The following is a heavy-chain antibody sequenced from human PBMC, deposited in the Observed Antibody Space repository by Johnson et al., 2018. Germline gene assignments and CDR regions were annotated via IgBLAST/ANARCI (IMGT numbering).Heavy chain of an antibody. V-gene: IGHV3-33*01. Sequence: VQLVESGGGVVQPGRSLRLSCAASGFTFSSYGMHWVRQAPGKGLEWVAVIWYEGSNKYYADAVKGRFTISRDNSKNTLYLKMNSLRAEDTAVYYCARGRWTDGSVDAFDIWGQGTMVTVSS. CDR3: ARGRWTDGSVDAFDI. J-gene: IGHJ3*02. CDR2: IWYEGSNK. CDR1: GFTFSSYG. D-gene: IGHD2-15*01.